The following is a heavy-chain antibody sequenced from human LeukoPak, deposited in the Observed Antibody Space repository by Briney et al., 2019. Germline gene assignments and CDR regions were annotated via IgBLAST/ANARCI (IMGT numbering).Heavy chain of an antibody. V-gene: IGHV1-18*01. CDR1: GYTFTSYG. CDR2: ISAYNGNT. CDR3: ARDLRPSMGGTYPYFDY. J-gene: IGHJ4*02. D-gene: IGHD1-7*01. Sequence: ASVKVSCKASGYTFTSYGISWVRQAPGQGLEWMGWISAYNGNTNYAQKLQGRVTMTTDTSTSTAYMELRSLRSDDTAVYYCARDLRPSMGGTYPYFDYWGQGTLVTVSS.